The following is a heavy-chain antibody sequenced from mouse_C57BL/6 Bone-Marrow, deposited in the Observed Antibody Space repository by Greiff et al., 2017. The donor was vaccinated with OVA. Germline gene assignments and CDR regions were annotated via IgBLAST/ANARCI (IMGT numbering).Heavy chain of an antibody. CDR1: GYTFTSYW. D-gene: IGHD1-1*01. J-gene: IGHJ2*01. V-gene: IGHV1-61*01. CDR3: ARSGCSPDY. Sequence: QLQQPGAELVRPGSSVKLSCKASGYTFTSYWMDWVKQRPGQGLEWIGNIYPSDSETHYNQKFKDKATLTVDKSSSTAYMQLSSLTSEDSAVYYCARSGCSPDYWGQGTTLTVSS. CDR2: IYPSDSET.